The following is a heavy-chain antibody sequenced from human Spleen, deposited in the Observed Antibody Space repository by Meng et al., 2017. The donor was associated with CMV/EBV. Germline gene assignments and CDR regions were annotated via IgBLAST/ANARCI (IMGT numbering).Heavy chain of an antibody. CDR3: AREKDYYDSSGYRRLRLDY. V-gene: IGHV1-18*01. CDR1: GYTFTSYG. J-gene: IGHJ4*02. D-gene: IGHD3-22*01. CDR2: ISAYNGNT. Sequence: ASVKVSCKASGYTFTSYGISWVRQAPGQGLEWMGWISAYNGNTNYAQKLQGRVTMTTDTSTSTAYMELRSLGSDDTAVYYCAREKDYYDSSGYRRLRLDYWGQGTLVTVSS.